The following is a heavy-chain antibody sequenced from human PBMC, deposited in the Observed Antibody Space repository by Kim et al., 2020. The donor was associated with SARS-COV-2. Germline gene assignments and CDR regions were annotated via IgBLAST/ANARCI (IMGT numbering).Heavy chain of an antibody. D-gene: IGHD2-2*02. Sequence: GGSLRLSCAAPGFTFSSFAMSWVRQAPGKGLEWVTAISGSGDTTYYADSVKGRFTISRDNSKSTWYLQMNSLRAEDTAVYYCAKSSTTSCYTSIYFWGQG. CDR3: AKSSTTSCYTSIYF. CDR1: GFTFSSFA. CDR2: ISGSGDTT. V-gene: IGHV3-23*01. J-gene: IGHJ4*02.